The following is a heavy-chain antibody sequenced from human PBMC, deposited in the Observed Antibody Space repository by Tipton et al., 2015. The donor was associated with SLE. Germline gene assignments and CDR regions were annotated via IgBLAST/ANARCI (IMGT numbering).Heavy chain of an antibody. J-gene: IGHJ3*02. CDR1: GGSFSSYY. CDR2: INHSGST. Sequence: GLVKPSETLSLTCAVYGGSFSSYYWSWIRQSPGKGLEWIGEINHSGSTNYNPSLKSRVTISVDASKNQFSLKLSSVTAADTAVYYCAREGEEDAFDIWGQGTMVTVSS. CDR3: AREGEEDAFDI. V-gene: IGHV4-34*01.